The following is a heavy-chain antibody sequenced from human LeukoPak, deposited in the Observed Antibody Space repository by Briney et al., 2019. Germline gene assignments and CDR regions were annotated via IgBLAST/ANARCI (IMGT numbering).Heavy chain of an antibody. V-gene: IGHV3-48*03. D-gene: IGHD3-10*02. Sequence: GGSLRLSCAASGFTFSSYEMNWVRQAPGKGLEWVSYISSSGSTIYYADSVKGRFTISRDNAKNSLYLQMNSLRAEDTAVYYCASTRFGEYFDYWGQGTLVTVSS. CDR1: GFTFSSYE. CDR2: ISSSGSTI. J-gene: IGHJ4*02. CDR3: ASTRFGEYFDY.